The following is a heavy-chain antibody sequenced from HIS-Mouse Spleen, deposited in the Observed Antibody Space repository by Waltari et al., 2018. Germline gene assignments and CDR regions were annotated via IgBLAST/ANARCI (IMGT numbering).Heavy chain of an antibody. J-gene: IGHJ2*01. CDR2: IYYSGST. D-gene: IGHD6-13*01. Sequence: QLQLQESGPGLVKPSETLSLTCTVSGGSISSSSYYWGWIRQPPGKGLEWIGSIYYSGSTSYNPSLKSRVTISGDTSKNQFSLKLSSVTAADTAVYYCAREIPYSSSWYDWYFDLWGRGTLVTVSS. CDR3: AREIPYSSSWYDWYFDL. CDR1: GGSISSSSYY. V-gene: IGHV4-39*07.